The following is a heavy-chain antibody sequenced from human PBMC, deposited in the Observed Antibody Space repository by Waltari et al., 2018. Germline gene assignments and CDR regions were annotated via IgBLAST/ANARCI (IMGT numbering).Heavy chain of an antibody. D-gene: IGHD6-13*01. V-gene: IGHV4-38-2*02. CDR1: GYSFSSGYY. CDR2: IYHRGRT. CDR3: ERTPGIAAAGSRPI. Sequence: QVQLQESGPGLVKPSETLSLTCTVSGYSFSSGYYWGWIRQPPGKGLEWIGSIYHRGRTYSNPSLKSRVTISVDTSKKQFSLKLSSVSAADTAVYAWERTPGIAAAGSRPIWGQGTMVTVSS. J-gene: IGHJ3*02.